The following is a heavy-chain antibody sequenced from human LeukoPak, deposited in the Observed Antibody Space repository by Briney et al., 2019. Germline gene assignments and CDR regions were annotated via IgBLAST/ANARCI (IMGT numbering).Heavy chain of an antibody. Sequence: GASVKVCCKASGGTFSSYAISWVRQAPGQGLEWMGGIIPIFGTANYAQKFQGRVTITADESTSTAYMELSSLRSEDTAVYYCARRRDYGAYYFDYWGQGTLVTVSS. CDR2: IIPIFGTA. V-gene: IGHV1-69*13. D-gene: IGHD4-17*01. CDR1: GGTFSSYA. J-gene: IGHJ4*02. CDR3: ARRRDYGAYYFDY.